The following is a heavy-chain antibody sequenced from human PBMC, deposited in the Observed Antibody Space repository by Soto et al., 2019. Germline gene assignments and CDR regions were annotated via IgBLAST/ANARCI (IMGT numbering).Heavy chain of an antibody. CDR1: GGSISSGGYY. D-gene: IGHD6-19*01. CDR2: IYYSGST. Sequence: SETLSLTCTVSGGSISSGGYYWSWIRQHPGKGLEWIGYIYYSGSTYYNPSLKSRVTISVDTSKNQFSLKLSSVTAADTAVYYCARVPGWYEGEYFQHWGQGTLVTVSS. J-gene: IGHJ1*01. V-gene: IGHV4-31*03. CDR3: ARVPGWYEGEYFQH.